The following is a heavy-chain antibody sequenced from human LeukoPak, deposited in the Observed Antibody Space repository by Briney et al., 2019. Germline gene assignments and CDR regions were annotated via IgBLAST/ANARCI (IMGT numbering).Heavy chain of an antibody. Sequence: SETLSLTCAVYGGSLSGYYWSWIRQPPGKGLEWIGEINHSGSTNYNPSLKSRVTISVDTSKNQFSLKLSSVTAADTAVYYCARGRSVLVLDIVVVPAAIAYYYYGMDVWGQGTTVTVSS. V-gene: IGHV4-34*01. D-gene: IGHD2-2*03. CDR3: ARGRSVLVLDIVVVPAAIAYYYYGMDV. J-gene: IGHJ6*02. CDR2: INHSGST. CDR1: GGSLSGYY.